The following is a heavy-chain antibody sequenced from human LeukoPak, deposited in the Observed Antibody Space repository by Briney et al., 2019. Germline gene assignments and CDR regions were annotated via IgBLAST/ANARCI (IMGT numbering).Heavy chain of an antibody. D-gene: IGHD6-13*01. Sequence: TGGSLRLSCVASGFTFSSYWMTWVRQAPGKGLEWVANIKTDGSQIYYVDSVKGRFTISRDNAKNSLYLQMNSLRAEDTAVYYCASLGGVSSSYYPDYWGQGALVTVSS. CDR3: ASLGGVSSSYYPDY. J-gene: IGHJ4*02. CDR1: GFTFSSYW. V-gene: IGHV3-7*03. CDR2: IKTDGSQI.